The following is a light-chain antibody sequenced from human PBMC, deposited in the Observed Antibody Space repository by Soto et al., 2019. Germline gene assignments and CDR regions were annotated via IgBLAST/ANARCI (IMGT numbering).Light chain of an antibody. V-gene: IGKV3-20*01. J-gene: IGKJ5*01. CDR2: GAS. CDR3: QQYGSSHT. CDR1: QSVSSF. Sequence: ETVLAQSPATLSLSPGEGATLSCRASQSVSSFLAWYQQKPGQAPRLLIFGASTRATGIPDRFSGSGAGAYFNLTISRLEPADFGVYYCQQYGSSHTFGQGTRLEIK.